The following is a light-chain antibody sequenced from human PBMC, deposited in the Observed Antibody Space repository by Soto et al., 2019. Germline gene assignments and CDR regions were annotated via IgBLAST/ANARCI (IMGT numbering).Light chain of an antibody. CDR2: DAS. V-gene: IGKV1-33*01. CDR1: QDIGNS. Sequence: DIQMTQSPPSLSASVGDRVTITCQASQDIGNSLNWFQHKPGKAPNLVIYDASNLEIGVPSRFSGSGSGTDFPFTISSLRPEDLATYYCQKSDHLPLFGPGTKVESK. J-gene: IGKJ3*01. CDR3: QKSDHLPL.